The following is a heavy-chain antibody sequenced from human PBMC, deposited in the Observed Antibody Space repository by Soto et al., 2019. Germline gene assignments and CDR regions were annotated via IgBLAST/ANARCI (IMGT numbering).Heavy chain of an antibody. D-gene: IGHD3-22*01. CDR3: AKDSSENYYYYGMDV. V-gene: IGHV3-30*18. Sequence: GGSLRLSCAASGFTFSSYGMHWVRQAPGKGLEWVAVISYDGSNKYYADSVKGRFTISRDNSKNTLYLQMNSLRAEDTAVYYCAKDSSENYYYYGMDVWGQGTTVTVSS. J-gene: IGHJ6*02. CDR2: ISYDGSNK. CDR1: GFTFSSYG.